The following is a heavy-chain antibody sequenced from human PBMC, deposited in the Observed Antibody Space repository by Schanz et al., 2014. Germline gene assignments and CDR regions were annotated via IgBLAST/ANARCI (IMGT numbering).Heavy chain of an antibody. J-gene: IGHJ4*02. V-gene: IGHV3-7*03. CDR2: INQDGSQK. Sequence: EVQLVESGGGLVQPGGSLRLSCATSRLTFGNYWMSWVRQAPGKGLEWVANINQDGSQKYYVGSVKGRFTISRDNAKDSLYLQMNSLRAEDTAVYYCAKGQLLSYYFDYWGQGNLVTVSS. CDR3: AKGQLLSYYFDY. D-gene: IGHD2-21*01. CDR1: RLTFGNYW.